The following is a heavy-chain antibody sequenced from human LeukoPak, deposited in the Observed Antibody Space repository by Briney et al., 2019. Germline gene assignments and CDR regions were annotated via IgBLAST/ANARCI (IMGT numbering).Heavy chain of an antibody. CDR1: GFTFSSYG. CDR3: ATPVFHGSDPSLYYYYMDV. J-gene: IGHJ6*03. D-gene: IGHD3-10*01. CDR2: ISGSGGHT. Sequence: GGSLRLSCAASGFTFSSYGMSWVRQAPGKGLEWVSVISGSGGHTYYADSVKGRFTISRDNSKNTLYLQMNSLRAEDTAVYYFATPVFHGSDPSLYYYYMDVWGKGTTVTISS. V-gene: IGHV3-23*01.